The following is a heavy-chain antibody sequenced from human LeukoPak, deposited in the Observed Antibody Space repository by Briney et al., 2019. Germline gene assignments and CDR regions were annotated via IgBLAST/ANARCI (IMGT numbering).Heavy chain of an antibody. V-gene: IGHV4-4*07. J-gene: IGHJ4*02. CDR1: GASISPSY. CDR2: IYTTGGT. CDR3: ARGEETGSGDY. Sequence: SETLSLTCTVSGASISPSYWSWIRQPAGKGLEWIGRIYTTGGTDYNPSLKSRVTISVDTSKNQFSLKLSSVTAADTAVYYCARGEETGSGDYWGQGTLVTVSS. D-gene: IGHD3-9*01.